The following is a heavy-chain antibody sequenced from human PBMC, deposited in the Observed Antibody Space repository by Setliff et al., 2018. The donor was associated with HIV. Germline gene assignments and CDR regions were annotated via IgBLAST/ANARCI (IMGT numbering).Heavy chain of an antibody. Sequence: SVKVSCKASGGAFSSYALSWVRQAPGQGLEWMGGIIPIFGTANYAQKFQGRVTITTDESTSTAYMELSSLRSEDTAVYYCARSPGDYLFDYWGQGTLATVSS. D-gene: IGHD4-17*01. CDR1: GGAFSSYA. J-gene: IGHJ4*02. CDR3: ARSPGDYLFDY. CDR2: IIPIFGTA. V-gene: IGHV1-69*05.